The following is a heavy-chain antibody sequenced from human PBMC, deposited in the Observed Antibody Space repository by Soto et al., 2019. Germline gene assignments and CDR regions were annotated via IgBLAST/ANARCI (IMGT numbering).Heavy chain of an antibody. J-gene: IGHJ6*02. CDR3: ARHGSRDIVVVQADLKYYYYGMDV. D-gene: IGHD2-2*01. V-gene: IGHV5-51*01. CDR1: GYSFTSYW. CDR2: IYPGDSDT. Sequence: GESLKISCKGSGYSFTSYWIGWVRQMPGKGLEWMGIIYPGDSDTRYSPSFQGQVTISADKSISTAYLQWSSLKASDTAMYYCARHGSRDIVVVQADLKYYYYGMDVWGQGTTVTVSS.